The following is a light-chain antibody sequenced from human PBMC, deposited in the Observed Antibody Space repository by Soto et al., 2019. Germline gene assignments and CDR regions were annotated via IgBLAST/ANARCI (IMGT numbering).Light chain of an antibody. J-gene: IGKJ4*01. CDR1: QGISSY. CDR2: AAS. CDR3: QQLNSYLT. Sequence: DIQLTQSPSFLSASVGDRVTITCRASQGISSYLAWYQQKPGIAPKLLIYAASTLQSGVPSRFSGSGSGTEFTLTISSLQPEDFATYYCQQLNSYLTFGGGTKVEIK. V-gene: IGKV1-9*01.